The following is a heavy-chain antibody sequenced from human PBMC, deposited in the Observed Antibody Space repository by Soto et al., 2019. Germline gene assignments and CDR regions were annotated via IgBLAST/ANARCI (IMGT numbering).Heavy chain of an antibody. Sequence: PGESLKISCKGSGYSFTSYWISWVRQMPGKGLEWMGRIDPSDSYTNYSPSFQGHVTISADKSISTAYLQWSSLKASDTAMYYCARHADNSSGWYRYYYGMDVWGQGTTVTVYS. V-gene: IGHV5-10-1*01. CDR2: IDPSDSYT. D-gene: IGHD6-19*01. J-gene: IGHJ6*02. CDR1: GYSFTSYW. CDR3: ARHADNSSGWYRYYYGMDV.